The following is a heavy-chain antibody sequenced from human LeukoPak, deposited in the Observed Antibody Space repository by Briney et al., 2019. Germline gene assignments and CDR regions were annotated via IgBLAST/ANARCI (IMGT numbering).Heavy chain of an antibody. D-gene: IGHD3-3*01. CDR3: ARAEWRDAFDI. Sequence: PSETRSLTCTVSGGSISSSSYYWGWIRQPPGKGLEWIGSIYYSGSTYYNPSLKSRFTMSVDTSKNQFSLKLSSVTAADTAVYYCARAEWRDAFDIWGQGTMVTVSS. J-gene: IGHJ3*02. CDR1: GGSISSSSYY. CDR2: IYYSGST. V-gene: IGHV4-39*01.